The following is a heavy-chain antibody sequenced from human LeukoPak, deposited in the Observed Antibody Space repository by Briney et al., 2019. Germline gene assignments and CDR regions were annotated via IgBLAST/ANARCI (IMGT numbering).Heavy chain of an antibody. CDR3: ARETFDY. J-gene: IGHJ4*02. CDR1: GGTFSSYA. CDR2: IIPIFGTA. Sequence: SVKVSCQASGGTFSSYAISWVRQAPGHGLEWMGGIIPIFGTANYAQKFQGRVTITADESPSTDYVEPSSLRCEDTAVYYLARETFDYWGEGPLVTVSS. V-gene: IGHV1-69*13.